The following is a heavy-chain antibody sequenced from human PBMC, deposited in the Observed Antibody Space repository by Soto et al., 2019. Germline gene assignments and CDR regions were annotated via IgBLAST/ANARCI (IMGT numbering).Heavy chain of an antibody. CDR3: ARVGSYYDSSGYDFDY. D-gene: IGHD3-22*01. Sequence: QVQLQESGPGLVKPSQTLSLTCTVSGGSISSGGYYWSWIRQHPGKGLEWIGYIYYSGSTYYNPSLNGRVTISVDTSKNQSSLKLSSVPAADTAGYYCARVGSYYDSSGYDFDYWGQGTLVTVSS. J-gene: IGHJ4*02. CDR2: IYYSGST. V-gene: IGHV4-31*03. CDR1: GGSISSGGYY.